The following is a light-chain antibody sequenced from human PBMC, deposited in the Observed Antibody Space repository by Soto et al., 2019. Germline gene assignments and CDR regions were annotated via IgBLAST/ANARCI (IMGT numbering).Light chain of an antibody. Sequence: QTVVTQPPSASGIPGQRVTISCSGSSSNIGSNTVNWYQQLPGTAPKLLIYSNNQRPSGVPDRFSGSKSGTSASLAISGLQSEDEADYYCAAWDDSLNGQVFGTGTKLTVL. J-gene: IGLJ1*01. V-gene: IGLV1-44*01. CDR3: AAWDDSLNGQV. CDR2: SNN. CDR1: SSNIGSNT.